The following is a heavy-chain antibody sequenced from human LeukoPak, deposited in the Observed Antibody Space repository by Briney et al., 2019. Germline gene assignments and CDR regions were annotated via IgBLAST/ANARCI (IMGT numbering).Heavy chain of an antibody. CDR2: IYYSGST. V-gene: IGHV4-39*01. Sequence: SETLSLTCTVSSDSISSYYWGWIRQPPGKGLEWIGSIYYSGSTYYNPSLKSRVTISVDTSKNQFSLKLSSVTAADTAVYYCARRDYGGNFDYWGQGTLVTVSS. CDR3: ARRDYGGNFDY. CDR1: SDSISSYY. J-gene: IGHJ4*02. D-gene: IGHD4-23*01.